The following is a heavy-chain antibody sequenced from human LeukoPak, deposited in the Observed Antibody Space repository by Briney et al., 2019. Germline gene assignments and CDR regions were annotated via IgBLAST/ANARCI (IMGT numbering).Heavy chain of an antibody. Sequence: GGSLRLSCAASGFTVSSNYMSWVRQAPGKGLEWVSVIYSSGSTYYADSVKGRFTISRDNSKNTLYLQMNSLRAEDTAVYYCAKFPREIVVVPAAILGYFDYWGQGTLVTVSS. J-gene: IGHJ4*02. D-gene: IGHD2-2*01. CDR1: GFTVSSNY. CDR2: IYSSGST. CDR3: AKFPREIVVVPAAILGYFDY. V-gene: IGHV3-66*01.